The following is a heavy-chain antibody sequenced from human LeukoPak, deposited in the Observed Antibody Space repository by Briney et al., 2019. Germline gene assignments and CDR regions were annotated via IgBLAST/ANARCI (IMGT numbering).Heavy chain of an antibody. CDR2: INSDGSST. V-gene: IGHV3-74*01. Sequence: GGSLRLSCAASGFTFSNYWMHWVRQAPGKGLVWVSRINSDGSSTNYADSVKGRFTISRDNAKNSLYLQMNSLRVEDTALYYCARAFSPYNSLLDYWGQGTLVTVSS. J-gene: IGHJ4*02. CDR1: GFTFSNYW. CDR3: ARAFSPYNSLLDY. D-gene: IGHD1-1*01.